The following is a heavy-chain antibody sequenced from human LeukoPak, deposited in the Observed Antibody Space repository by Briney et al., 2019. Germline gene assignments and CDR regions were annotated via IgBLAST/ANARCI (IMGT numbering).Heavy chain of an antibody. V-gene: IGHV6-1*01. D-gene: IGHD6-13*01. CDR3: ARVGAAAGRLNWFDP. Sequence: QTLSLTCAISGDSVSSNSAAWNWIRQSPSRGLEWLGRTYYKSKWYNDYAVSVKSRITINPDTSKNQFSLQLNSVTPEDTAVYYCARVGAAAGRLNWFDPWGQGTLVTVSS. CDR2: TYYKSKWYN. J-gene: IGHJ5*02. CDR1: GDSVSSNSAA.